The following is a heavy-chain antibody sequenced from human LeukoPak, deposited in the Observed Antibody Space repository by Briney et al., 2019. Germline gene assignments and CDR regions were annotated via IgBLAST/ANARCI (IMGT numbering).Heavy chain of an antibody. D-gene: IGHD3-10*01. V-gene: IGHV4-59*12. CDR2: IYYSGST. Sequence: PSETLSLTCTVSGGSISHYYWSWIRQPPGKGLEWIGFIYYSGSTNYNPSLKSRVTISLDTSRNQFSLKLNSVTAADTAVYYCAKSNGYGLVDIWGQGTMVTVSS. CDR3: AKSNGYGLVDI. J-gene: IGHJ3*02. CDR1: GGSISHYY.